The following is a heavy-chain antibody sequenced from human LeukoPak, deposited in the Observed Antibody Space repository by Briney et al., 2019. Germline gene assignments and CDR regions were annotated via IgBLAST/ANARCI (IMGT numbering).Heavy chain of an antibody. V-gene: IGHV3-23*01. CDR3: AKDFRAFYDILTGYIDAFDI. CDR1: GFTFSSYA. CDR2: ISGSGGST. J-gene: IGHJ3*02. D-gene: IGHD3-9*01. Sequence: GGSLRLSCAASGFTFSSYAMSWVRQAPGKGLEWVSAISGSGGSTYYADSVKGRFTISRDNSKNTLYLQMNSLRAEDTAVYYCAKDFRAFYDILTGYIDAFDIWGQGTMVTVSS.